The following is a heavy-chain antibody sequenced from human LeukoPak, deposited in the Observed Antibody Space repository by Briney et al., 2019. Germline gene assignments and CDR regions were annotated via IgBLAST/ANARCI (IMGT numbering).Heavy chain of an antibody. CDR1: GGTFSSYA. CDR2: IIPILGIA. J-gene: IGHJ5*02. CDR3: ARVGSFSIAAAPSLNWCGP. V-gene: IGHV1-69*04. Sequence: ASVKVSCKASGGTFSSYAISWVRQAPGQGLEWMGRIIPILGIANYAQKFQGRVTITADKSTSTAYMELSSLRSEDTAVYYCARVGSFSIAAAPSLNWCGPWGQGTLVTVSS. D-gene: IGHD6-13*01.